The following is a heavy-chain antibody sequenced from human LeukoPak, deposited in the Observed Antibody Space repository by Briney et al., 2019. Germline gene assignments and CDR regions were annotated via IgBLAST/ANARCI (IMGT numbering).Heavy chain of an antibody. Sequence: ASVKVSCKASGYTFTGYYMHWVRQAPGQGLEWMGRINPNSGGTNYAQKFQDRVTMTRDTSISTAYMELSRLRSDDTAVYYCARGYYDSSGPPRFDPWGQGTLVTVSP. CDR2: INPNSGGT. J-gene: IGHJ5*02. CDR1: GYTFTGYY. V-gene: IGHV1-2*06. D-gene: IGHD3-22*01. CDR3: ARGYYDSSGPPRFDP.